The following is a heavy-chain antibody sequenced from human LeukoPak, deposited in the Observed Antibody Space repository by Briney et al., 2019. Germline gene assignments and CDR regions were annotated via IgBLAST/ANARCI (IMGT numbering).Heavy chain of an antibody. CDR2: INPNSGGT. D-gene: IGHD1-26*01. J-gene: IGHJ4*02. CDR3: ARLAGGGSYLGEDY. V-gene: IGHV1-2*06. CDR1: GYTFTGYY. Sequence: ASVKVSCKASGYTFTGYYMHWVRQAPGQGLEWMVRINPNSGGTNYAQKFQGRVTMTRDTSISTAYMELSRLRSDDTAVYYCARLAGGGSYLGEDYWGQGTLVTVSS.